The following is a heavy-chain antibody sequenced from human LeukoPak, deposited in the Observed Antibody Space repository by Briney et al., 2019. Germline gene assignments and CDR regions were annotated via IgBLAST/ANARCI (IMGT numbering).Heavy chain of an antibody. CDR1: GGSISSYY. V-gene: IGHV4-59*01. CDR3: TRVKKYSSSSGTNYFHMDV. CDR2: SHYSGIT. D-gene: IGHD6-6*01. Sequence: SETLSLTCTVSGGSISSYYWSWIRQPPGKGLEWIGYSHYSGITNYNPSLKSRVTISVDTSKNQFSLKLSSVTAADTAVYYCTRVKKYSSSSGTNYFHMDVWGKGTTVTVSS. J-gene: IGHJ6*03.